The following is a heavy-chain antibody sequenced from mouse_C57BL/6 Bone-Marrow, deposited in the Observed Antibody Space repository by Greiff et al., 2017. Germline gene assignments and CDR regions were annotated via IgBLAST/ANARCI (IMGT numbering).Heavy chain of an antibody. J-gene: IGHJ1*03. CDR2: ISSGGDYI. Sequence: EVMLVESGEGLVKPGGSLKLSCAASGFTFSSYAMSWVRQTPERRLEWVAYISSGGDYIYYADTVKGRFTISRDNARNTLYLQMSSLKSEDTAMYYCTRETTGGYFDVWGTGTTVTVSS. V-gene: IGHV5-9-1*02. CDR1: GFTFSSYA. D-gene: IGHD2-12*01. CDR3: TRETTGGYFDV.